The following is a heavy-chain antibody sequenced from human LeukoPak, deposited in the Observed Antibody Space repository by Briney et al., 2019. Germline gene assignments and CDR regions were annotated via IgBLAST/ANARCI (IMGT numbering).Heavy chain of an antibody. D-gene: IGHD6-19*01. CDR1: GFTFSSYW. CDR3: ATRSSYSSGWYAGYFDL. Sequence: GGSLRLSCAASGFTFSSYWMSWVRQAPGKVLEWVANIKQDGSEKYYVDSVKGRFTISRDNAKNSLYLQMNSLRAEDTAVYYCATRSSYSSGWYAGYFDLWGRGTLVTVSS. V-gene: IGHV3-7*01. J-gene: IGHJ2*01. CDR2: IKQDGSEK.